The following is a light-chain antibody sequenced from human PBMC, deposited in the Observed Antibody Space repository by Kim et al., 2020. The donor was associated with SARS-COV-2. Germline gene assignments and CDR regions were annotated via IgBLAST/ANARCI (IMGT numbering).Light chain of an antibody. CDR1: QGLLHSNGYNY. CDR2: LGS. CDR3: MQARTGT. J-gene: IGKJ1*01. Sequence: PGEPAAISCRASQGLLHSNGYNYLDWYLQKPGQSPQLLIYLGSNRASGVPDRFSGSGSGTDFTLKISRVEAEDVGVYYCMQARTGTFGQGTKVDIK. V-gene: IGKV2-28*01.